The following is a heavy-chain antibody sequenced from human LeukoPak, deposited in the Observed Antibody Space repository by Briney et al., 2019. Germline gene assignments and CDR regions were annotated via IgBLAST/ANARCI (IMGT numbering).Heavy chain of an antibody. V-gene: IGHV4-34*01. J-gene: IGHJ4*02. CDR3: ARGGPYGSGY. Sequence: SETLSLTCAVYGGSFSGYYWGWIRQPPGKGLEWIGEINHSGSTNYNPSLKSRVTISVDTSKNQFSLKLSSVTAADTAVYYCARGGPYGSGYWGQGTLVTVSS. D-gene: IGHD3-10*01. CDR1: GGSFSGYY. CDR2: INHSGST.